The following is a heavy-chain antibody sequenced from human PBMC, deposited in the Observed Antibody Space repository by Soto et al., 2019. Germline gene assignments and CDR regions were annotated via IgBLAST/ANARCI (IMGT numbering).Heavy chain of an antibody. V-gene: IGHV3-11*01. CDR3: ARETPYVIVPGYSKMYMDS. Sequence: VQLMEAGGGLVRPGGSLRLSCAASGFSFGDFYMNWVRLAPGRGLEWVSFISSSSITTYYADSVRGRFTTSRDNAQKTLYLHMNNLRADDTAVYFCARETPYVIVPGYSKMYMDSWGPGTQVTV. CDR1: GFSFGDFY. J-gene: IGHJ4*02. D-gene: IGHD3-9*01. CDR2: ISSSSITT.